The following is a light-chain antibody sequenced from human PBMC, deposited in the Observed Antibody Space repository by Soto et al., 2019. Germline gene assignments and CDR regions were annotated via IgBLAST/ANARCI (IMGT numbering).Light chain of an antibody. J-gene: IGKJ4*02. CDR1: QSVSHF. V-gene: IGKV3-11*01. CDR3: QQRTDRPT. CDR2: DTS. Sequence: EIVLTQSPGTLSLSPGERATISCRASQSVSHFLAWYQQKPGQAPRLLIYDTSSRATGIPGRFSGSGSGTDFPLTIGSLAHEDSAVYYCQQRTDRPTFGGGTKVEIK.